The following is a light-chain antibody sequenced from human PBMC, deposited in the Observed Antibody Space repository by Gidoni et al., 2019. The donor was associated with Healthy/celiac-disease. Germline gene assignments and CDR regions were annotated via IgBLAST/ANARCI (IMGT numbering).Light chain of an antibody. CDR2: DAS. CDR3: QPYATLPLT. CDR1: KDISTY. Sequence: DIQMTQSPSALSASGGDRVTSTCQASKDISTYLHWYQQKPGKAPQLLIYDASKLETGVPPRFRGSGSGTDFTFTISRLQPEDIAIYYCQPYATLPLTFGGGTKVEIK. J-gene: IGKJ4*01. V-gene: IGKV1-33*01.